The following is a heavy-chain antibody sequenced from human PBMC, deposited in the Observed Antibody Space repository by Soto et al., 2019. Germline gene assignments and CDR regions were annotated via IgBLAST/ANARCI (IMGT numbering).Heavy chain of an antibody. CDR2: FGADNGVT. Sequence: QVQLVQSCAEVKKPGASVKVSFKASGYPLSTNVFSWVRQAPGQGLEWMGWFGADNGVTNYAENFQGRVNMTTDTSTNTVYIGLMSLTTFDATVCCGSIAWNGAEGEDPWGQGTMFAVSS. D-gene: IGHD3-3*01. CDR3: SIAWNGAEGEDP. J-gene: IGHJ5*02. V-gene: IGHV1-18*01. CDR1: GYPLSTNV.